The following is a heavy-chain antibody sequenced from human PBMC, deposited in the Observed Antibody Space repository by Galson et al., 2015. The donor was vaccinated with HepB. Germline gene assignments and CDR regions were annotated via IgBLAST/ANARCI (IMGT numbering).Heavy chain of an antibody. J-gene: IGHJ6*03. CDR3: ARVPTAGNYYYYYYMDV. CDR2: IYSGGST. V-gene: IGHV3-53*01. Sequence: SLRLSCAASGFTVSSNYMSWVRQAPGKGLEWVSVIYSGGSTYYADSVKGRFTISRDNSKDTLYLQMNSLRAEDTAVYYCARVPTAGNYYYYYYMDVWGKGTTVTVSS. D-gene: IGHD1-1*01. CDR1: GFTVSSNY.